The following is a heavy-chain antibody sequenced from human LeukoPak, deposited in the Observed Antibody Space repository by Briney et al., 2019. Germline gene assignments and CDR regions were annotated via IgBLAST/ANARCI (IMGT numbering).Heavy chain of an antibody. Sequence: SETLSLTCTVSGGSISSSSYYWGWIRQPPGKGLEWIGSIYYSGSTYYNPSLKSRVTISVDTSKNQFSLKLSSVTAADTAVYYCARVLLGYSSLLTNWFDPWGQGTLVTVSS. V-gene: IGHV4-39*07. CDR3: ARVLLGYSSLLTNWFDP. J-gene: IGHJ5*02. CDR1: GGSISSSSYY. CDR2: IYYSGST. D-gene: IGHD6-13*01.